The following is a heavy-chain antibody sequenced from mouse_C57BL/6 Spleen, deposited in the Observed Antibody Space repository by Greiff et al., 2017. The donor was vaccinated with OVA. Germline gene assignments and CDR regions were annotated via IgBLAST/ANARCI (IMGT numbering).Heavy chain of an antibody. V-gene: IGHV14-1*01. D-gene: IGHD2-4*01. CDR3: TPLYYDYGRFAY. CDR1: GFNIKDYY. CDR2: IDPEDGDT. J-gene: IGHJ3*01. Sequence: VHVKQSGAELVRPGASVKLSCTASGFNIKDYYMHWVKQRPEQGLEWIGRIDPEDGDTEYAPKFQGKATMTADTSSNTAYLQLSSLTSEDTAVYYCTPLYYDYGRFAYWGQGTLVTVSA.